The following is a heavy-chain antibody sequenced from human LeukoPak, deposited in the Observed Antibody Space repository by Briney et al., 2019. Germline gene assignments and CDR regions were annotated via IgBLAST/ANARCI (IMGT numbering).Heavy chain of an antibody. J-gene: IGHJ3*02. CDR3: ARAVGDFWSGYPDAFDI. CDR1: GGSISSYY. V-gene: IGHV4-59*01. CDR2: IYYSGST. D-gene: IGHD3-3*01. Sequence: PSETLSLTCTVPGGSISSYYWSWIRQPPGKGLEWIGYIYYSGSTNYNPSLKSLVTISVDTSKNQFSLKLSSVTAANTAVYYCARAVGDFWSGYPDAFDIWGQGTMVTVSS.